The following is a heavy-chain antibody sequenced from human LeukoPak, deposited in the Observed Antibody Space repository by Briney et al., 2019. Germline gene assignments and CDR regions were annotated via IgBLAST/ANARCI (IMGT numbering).Heavy chain of an antibody. V-gene: IGHV3-21*01. CDR1: GFTFSSYT. CDR2: IGSSGNYI. Sequence: GGSLRLSCAASGFTFSSYTMNWVRQAPGKGLEWVSSIGSSGNYIYYADSVRGRFTLSRDNAKNSLYLQMHSLGAEDTAVYYCASEYCTSTSCSTLGPDDAFDMWGQGTMVTVSS. D-gene: IGHD2-2*01. CDR3: ASEYCTSTSCSTLGPDDAFDM. J-gene: IGHJ3*02.